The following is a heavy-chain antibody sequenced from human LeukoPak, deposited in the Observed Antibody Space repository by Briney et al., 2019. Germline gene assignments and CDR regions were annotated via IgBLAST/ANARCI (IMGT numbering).Heavy chain of an antibody. D-gene: IGHD3-9*01. CDR3: ARDGAYYDIWTGYRSDAFDI. CDR2: ISSSSSYI. Sequence: PGGSLRLSCAASGFTFSSYSMNWVRQAPGKGLEWVSSISSSSSYIYYADSVKGRFTISRDNAKNSLYLQMNSLRAEDTAVYYCARDGAYYDIWTGYRSDAFDIWGEGTKVTVSS. J-gene: IGHJ3*02. V-gene: IGHV3-21*01. CDR1: GFTFSSYS.